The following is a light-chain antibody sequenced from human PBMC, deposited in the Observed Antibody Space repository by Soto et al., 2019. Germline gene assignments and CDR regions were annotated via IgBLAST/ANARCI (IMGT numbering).Light chain of an antibody. Sequence: EIVLTQSPGTLSFSPGERATLSCRASQSIRNSGLAWYQQIPAQAPRLLIYGASTRANGIPARFSGSGSGTEFTLTISSLQSEDFAVYYCQQYNNWHPITFGQGTRLEIK. V-gene: IGKV3-15*01. J-gene: IGKJ5*01. CDR2: GAS. CDR3: QQYNNWHPIT. CDR1: QSIRNSG.